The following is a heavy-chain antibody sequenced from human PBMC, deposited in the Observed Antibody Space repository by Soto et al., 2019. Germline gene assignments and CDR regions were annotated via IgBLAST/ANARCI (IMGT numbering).Heavy chain of an antibody. CDR2: IKSKRDGGTT. D-gene: IGHD2-15*01. Sequence: PGGSLRLSCAASGFIFSNAWMTWVRQAPGKGLEWVGRIKSKRDGGTTDYAAPVKGRFTISRDDSKNTLYLQMNSLKIEDTAVYYCTTTWELLLYFDYWGQGTLVTVSS. V-gene: IGHV3-15*01. CDR1: GFIFSNAW. CDR3: TTTWELLLYFDY. J-gene: IGHJ4*02.